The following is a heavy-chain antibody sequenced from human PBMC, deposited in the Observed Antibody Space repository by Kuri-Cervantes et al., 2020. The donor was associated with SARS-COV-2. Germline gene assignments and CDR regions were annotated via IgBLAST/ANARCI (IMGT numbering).Heavy chain of an antibody. J-gene: IGHJ6*03. V-gene: IGHV3-21*01. CDR2: ISSSSSYI. Sequence: GGSLRLSCAASGFTFSSYSMNWVRQAPGKGLEWVSSISSSSSYIYYADSVKGRFTISRDNSKNTVDPQMNSLRVEDTAVYYCARELSGWDSYYFYYMDVWGKGTTVTVYS. D-gene: IGHD6-19*01. CDR1: GFTFSSYS. CDR3: ARELSGWDSYYFYYMDV.